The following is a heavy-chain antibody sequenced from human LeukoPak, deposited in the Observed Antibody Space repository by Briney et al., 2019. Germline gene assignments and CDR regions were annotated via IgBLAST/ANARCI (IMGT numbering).Heavy chain of an antibody. CDR1: GITFSSYC. CDR2: IWYDGSNE. J-gene: IGHJ6*03. V-gene: IGHV3-33*06. Sequence: GGSLRLSCAASGITFSSYCMHWVRQAPGKGLEGVAVIWYDGSNEYYADSVKGRFTISRDNFKNTVYLQMDSLRAEDTAVYFCAKEGQQLGYYYYYMDVWGKGTTVTVSS. CDR3: AKEGQQLGYYYYYMDV. D-gene: IGHD6-13*01.